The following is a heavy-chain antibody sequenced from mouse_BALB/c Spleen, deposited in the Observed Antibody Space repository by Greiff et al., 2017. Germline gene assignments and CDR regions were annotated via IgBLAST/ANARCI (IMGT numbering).Heavy chain of an antibody. CDR2: ISYSGST. Sequence: EVQLQQSGPSLVKPSQTLSLTCSVTGDSITSGYWNWIRKFPGNKLEYMGYISYSGSTYYNPSLKSRISITRDTSKNQYYLQLNSVTTEDTATYYCARGFHYYGYLLAMDYWGQGTSVTVSS. CDR1: GDSITSGY. CDR3: ARGFHYYGYLLAMDY. V-gene: IGHV3-8*02. D-gene: IGHD1-2*01. J-gene: IGHJ4*01.